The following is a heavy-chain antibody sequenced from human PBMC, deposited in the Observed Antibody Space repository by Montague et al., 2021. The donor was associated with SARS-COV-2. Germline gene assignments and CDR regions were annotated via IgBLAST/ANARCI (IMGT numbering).Heavy chain of an antibody. CDR1: GFTFTSYA. D-gene: IGHD5-24*01. J-gene: IGHJ4*02. CDR2: ISFDGSNK. CDR3: ARILGSYNDIDF. V-gene: IGHV3-30-3*01. Sequence: SLRLSCAASGFTFTSYAMHWVRQAPGKGLEWVAVISFDGSNKYYTDSVKGRFTISRDNSKNTLYLQMHSVRPEDTAVYYCARILGSYNDIDFWGQGTLVTVSS.